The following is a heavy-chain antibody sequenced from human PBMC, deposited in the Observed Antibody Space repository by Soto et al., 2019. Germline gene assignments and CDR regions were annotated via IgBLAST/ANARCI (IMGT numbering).Heavy chain of an antibody. CDR1: GGSISSYY. CDR3: AYYDSSGYHNYYYYYGMDV. J-gene: IGHJ6*02. D-gene: IGHD3-22*01. V-gene: IGHV4-59*08. Sequence: SETLSLTCTVSGGSISSYYWSWILQPPGKGLEWIGYIYHSGSSNYNPSLKSRVTILLDTSKNQLSLKLSSVTAADTAVYYCAYYDSSGYHNYYYYYGMDVWGQGTTVTVSS. CDR2: IYHSGSS.